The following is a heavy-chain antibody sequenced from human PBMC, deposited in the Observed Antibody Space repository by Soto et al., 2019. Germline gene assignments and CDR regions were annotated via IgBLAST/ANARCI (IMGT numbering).Heavy chain of an antibody. CDR1: GGSISSGGYY. CDR2: IYYSGST. J-gene: IGHJ4*02. Sequence: HVQLQESGPGLVKPSQTLSLTCTVSGGSISSGGYYWSWIRQHPGKGLEWIGYIYYSGSTYYNPSLKSRVTISVDTSKNQFSLKLSSVTAADTAVYYCARGRSSSYHDFDYWGQGTLVTVSS. V-gene: IGHV4-31*03. CDR3: ARGRSSSYHDFDY. D-gene: IGHD2-15*01.